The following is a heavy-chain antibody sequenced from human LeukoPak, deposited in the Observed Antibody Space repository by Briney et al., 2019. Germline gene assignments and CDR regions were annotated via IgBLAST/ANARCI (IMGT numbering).Heavy chain of an antibody. CDR2: INHSGST. CDR3: AREVSSSRTEFGY. Sequence: SETLSLTCAVYGGSFSGYYWGWIRQPPGKGLEWIGEINHSGSTNYNPSLKSRVTISVDTSKNQFSLKLSSVTAADTAVYYCAREVSSSRTEFGYWGQGTLVTVSS. CDR1: GGSFSGYY. V-gene: IGHV4-34*01. D-gene: IGHD6-6*01. J-gene: IGHJ4*02.